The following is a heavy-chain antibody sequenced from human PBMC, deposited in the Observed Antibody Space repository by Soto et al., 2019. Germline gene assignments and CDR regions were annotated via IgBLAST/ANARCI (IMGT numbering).Heavy chain of an antibody. D-gene: IGHD5-12*01. CDR3: ATSYDSGFDP. Sequence: QLQLVQSGAEVERPGASVRVSCKAYGYPFSKYGISWIRQAPGQGREWMGWIKPDNGDTNHAQKFKGRVTMTTDTSSTTAYMELRRLRSDDTAVYFSATSYDSGFDPWGQGTLVSVSS. CDR1: GYPFSKYG. J-gene: IGHJ5*02. V-gene: IGHV1-18*04. CDR2: IKPDNGDT.